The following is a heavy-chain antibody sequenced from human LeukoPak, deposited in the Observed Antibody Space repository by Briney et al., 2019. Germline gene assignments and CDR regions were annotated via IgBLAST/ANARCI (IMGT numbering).Heavy chain of an antibody. Sequence: SETLSLTCTVSGGSISSYYWSWIRQPPGKGLEWIGYIYYSGSTNYNPSLKSRVTISVDTSKNQFSLKLSSVTAADTAVYYCARVRYCSSTSCYGHYYYYYMDVWGKGTTVIVSS. CDR1: GGSISSYY. J-gene: IGHJ6*03. D-gene: IGHD2-2*01. V-gene: IGHV4-59*01. CDR2: IYYSGST. CDR3: ARVRYCSSTSCYGHYYYYYMDV.